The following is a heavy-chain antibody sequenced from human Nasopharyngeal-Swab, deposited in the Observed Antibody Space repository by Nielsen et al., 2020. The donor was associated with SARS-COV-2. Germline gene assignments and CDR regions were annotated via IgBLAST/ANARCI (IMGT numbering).Heavy chain of an antibody. CDR3: ARGEGVFLEWPYPVY. Sequence: SETLSLTCTVSGGSISSGSYYWSWIRQPAGKGLEWIGRIYTSGSTNYNPSLKSRVTISVDTSKNQFSLKLSSVTAADTAVYYCARGEGVFLEWPYPVYWGQGTLVTVSS. CDR1: GGSISSGSYY. CDR2: IYTSGST. V-gene: IGHV4-61*02. J-gene: IGHJ4*02. D-gene: IGHD3-3*01.